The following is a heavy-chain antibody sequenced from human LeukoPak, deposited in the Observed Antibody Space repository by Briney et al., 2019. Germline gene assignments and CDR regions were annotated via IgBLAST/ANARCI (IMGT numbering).Heavy chain of an antibody. CDR2: IYSGDSDT. Sequence: GESLKISCKGSGYSFTNYWIGWVRQMPGKGLEWMGIIYSGDSDTRYSPSLQGQVTISADKSISTAYLRWSSLKASDTAIYYCARSREVDTSMVTGAQKGYYYYMDVWGKGTTVTVSS. V-gene: IGHV5-51*01. CDR3: ARSREVDTSMVTGAQKGYYYYMDV. J-gene: IGHJ6*03. D-gene: IGHD5-18*01. CDR1: GYSFTNYW.